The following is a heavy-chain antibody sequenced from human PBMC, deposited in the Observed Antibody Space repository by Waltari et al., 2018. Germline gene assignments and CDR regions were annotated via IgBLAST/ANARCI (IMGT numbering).Heavy chain of an antibody. CDR3: AKDVGDAARQALDY. CDR1: GFTFSTFA. CDR2: LNPGGGTT. V-gene: IGHV3-23*01. D-gene: IGHD6-6*01. J-gene: IGHJ4*02. Sequence: EVQLLESGGGLVQPGGSLRLPCAASGFTFSTFARNWVRQAPGKGLEWVSALNPGGGTTYYADAVKGRFTISRDNSKNTLYLQMNSLTAEDTALYYCAKDVGDAARQALDYWGQGALVTVSP.